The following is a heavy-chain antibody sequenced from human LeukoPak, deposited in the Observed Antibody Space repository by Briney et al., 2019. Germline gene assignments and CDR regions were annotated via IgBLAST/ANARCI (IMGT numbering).Heavy chain of an antibody. CDR1: GITFSAYT. D-gene: IGHD3-22*01. J-gene: IGHJ4*02. CDR2: ISGSGSYI. CDR3: ASDRSLIASLYYFDN. Sequence: GGSLRLSCAASGITFSAYTMDWVRQAPGKGLEWVSSISGSGSYIFYADSVKGRFTISRDNAKNSLYLQMNSLRAEDTAVYYCASDRSLIASLYYFDNWGQGTLVTVSS. V-gene: IGHV3-21*01.